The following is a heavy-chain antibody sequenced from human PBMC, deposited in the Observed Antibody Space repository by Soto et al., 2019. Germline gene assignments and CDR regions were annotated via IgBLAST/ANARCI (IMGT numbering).Heavy chain of an antibody. CDR2: ISTDNGKT. V-gene: IGHV1-18*01. J-gene: IGHJ6*02. CDR1: GYTFTNSG. CDR3: ARESVSGGTVTRDYYYGMDV. Sequence: ASVKVSCKASGYTFTNSGISWVRQAPGQGLEWMGWISTDNGKTNYAQQLQGRVTITADESTSTAYMELSSLRSEDTAVYYCARESVSGGTVTRDYYYGMDVWGQGTTVTVSS. D-gene: IGHD4-17*01.